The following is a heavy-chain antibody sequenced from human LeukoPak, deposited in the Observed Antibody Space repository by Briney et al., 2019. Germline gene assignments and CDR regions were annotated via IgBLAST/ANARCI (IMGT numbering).Heavy chain of an antibody. J-gene: IGHJ4*02. CDR3: AREETDRSGWD. V-gene: IGHV1-3*01. D-gene: IGHD6-19*01. Sequence: ASVKVSCKASGYTFTSYAMHWVRQAPGQRLEWMGWINAGNGNTKYSQKFQGRVTITRDTSASTAYMEQSSLRSEDTTAYYCAREETDRSGWDWGQETLVTVSS. CDR2: INAGNGNT. CDR1: GYTFTSYA.